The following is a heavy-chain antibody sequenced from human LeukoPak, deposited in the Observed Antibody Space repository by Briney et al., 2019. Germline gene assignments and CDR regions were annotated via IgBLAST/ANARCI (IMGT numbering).Heavy chain of an antibody. Sequence: SETLSLTCTVSGVSLNEYYWRWLRQPPGKGLELIGYFYYGESTNSNPSLKSRVSISMDTANSRVSLKLSSMTVRAADVYYCATNYDGVLNDAFDIWGQGIMVAVSS. CDR3: ATNYDGVLNDAFDI. V-gene: IGHV4-59*08. CDR2: FYYGEST. CDR1: GVSLNEYY. J-gene: IGHJ3*02. D-gene: IGHD4-23*01.